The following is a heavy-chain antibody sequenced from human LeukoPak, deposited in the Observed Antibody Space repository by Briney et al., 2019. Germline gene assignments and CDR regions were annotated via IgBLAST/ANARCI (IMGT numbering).Heavy chain of an antibody. Sequence: ASVKVSCKASGYTFTSYYMHWVRQPPGQGLEWMGIINPSGGSTSYAQKCQGRFTMTRDMSTSTVYMELSSLRSEDTAVYYCARDPSGYEDLDVWGKGTTVTVSS. J-gene: IGHJ6*04. V-gene: IGHV1-46*01. CDR1: GYTFTSYY. CDR3: ARDPSGYEDLDV. D-gene: IGHD5-12*01. CDR2: INPSGGST.